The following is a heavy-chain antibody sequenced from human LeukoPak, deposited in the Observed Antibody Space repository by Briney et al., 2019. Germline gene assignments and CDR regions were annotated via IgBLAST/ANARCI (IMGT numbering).Heavy chain of an antibody. D-gene: IGHD4-17*01. CDR2: IIPIFGTA. CDR3: ARGREGDYGDYVY. V-gene: IGHV1-69*13. CDR1: GGTFSSYA. Sequence: SVKVSCKDSGGTFSSYAISWVRQAPGQGLEWMGGIIPIFGTANYAQKFQGRVTITADESTSTAYMELSSLRSEDTAVYYCARGREGDYGDYVYWGQGTLVTVSS. J-gene: IGHJ4*02.